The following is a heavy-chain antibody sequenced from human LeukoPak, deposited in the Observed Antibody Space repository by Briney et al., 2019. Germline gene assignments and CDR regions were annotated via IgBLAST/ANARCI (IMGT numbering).Heavy chain of an antibody. CDR2: IYYSGST. V-gene: IGHV4-39*01. CDR3: AAGDDAFDI. D-gene: IGHD3-16*01. Sequence: SETLSLTCTVSGVSISSSSYYWGWIRQPPGKGLEWIGSIYYSGSTYYNPSLKSRVTISVDTSKNQFSLKLSSVTAADTAVYYCAAGDDAFDIWGQGTMVTVSS. J-gene: IGHJ3*02. CDR1: GVSISSSSYY.